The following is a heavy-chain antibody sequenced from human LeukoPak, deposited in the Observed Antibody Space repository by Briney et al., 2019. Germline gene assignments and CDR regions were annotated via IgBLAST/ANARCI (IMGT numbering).Heavy chain of an antibody. D-gene: IGHD2-15*01. Sequence: GGSLRLSCATSGFTFSSYGMHWVRQAPGKGLEWVAFIRYDGSNKYYADSVKGRFTISRDNSKNTLYLQMNSLRAEDAAVYYCAKDIVVVVAAGYWGQGTLVTVSS. J-gene: IGHJ4*02. CDR1: GFTFSSYG. CDR2: IRYDGSNK. CDR3: AKDIVVVVAAGY. V-gene: IGHV3-30*02.